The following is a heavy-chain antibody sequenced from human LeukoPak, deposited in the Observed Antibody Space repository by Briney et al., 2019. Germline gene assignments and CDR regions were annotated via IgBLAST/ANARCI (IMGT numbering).Heavy chain of an antibody. CDR2: INAGNGNT. CDR3: ARSSSDTFDI. CDR1: GYTFTNYA. Sequence: ASVKVSCKASGYTFTNYAMHWVRQAPGQRLEWMGWINAGNGNTKYSQKFQGRVTITRDTSASTAYLDLSSLRSEGTAVYYCARSSSDTFDIWGQGTMVTVSS. V-gene: IGHV1-3*01. D-gene: IGHD6-6*01. J-gene: IGHJ3*02.